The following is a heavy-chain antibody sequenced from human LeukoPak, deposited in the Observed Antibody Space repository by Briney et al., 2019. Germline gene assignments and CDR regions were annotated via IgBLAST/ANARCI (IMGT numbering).Heavy chain of an antibody. CDR3: ARGGLGGGIVVVPAARSRAIIRAFDI. V-gene: IGHV6-1*01. J-gene: IGHJ3*02. Sequence: SQTLSLTCAISGDSVSSNSAAWNWIRQSPSRGLEWLGRTYYRSKWYNDYAVSVKSRITINPDTSKNQFSLQLNSVTPEDTAVYYCARGGLGGGIVVVPAARSRAIIRAFDIWGQGTMVTVPS. CDR2: TYYRSKWYN. CDR1: GDSVSSNSAA. D-gene: IGHD2-2*01.